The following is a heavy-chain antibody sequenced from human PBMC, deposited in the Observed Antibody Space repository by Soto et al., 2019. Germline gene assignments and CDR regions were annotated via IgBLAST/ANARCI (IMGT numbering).Heavy chain of an antibody. J-gene: IGHJ4*02. D-gene: IGHD6-19*01. CDR1: GFKFSNTW. CDR2: SLSKTDGGTI. V-gene: IGHV3-15*05. CDR3: TTLDCGWPVDF. Sequence: EVQLVESGGGLVKPGGSLRLSCATSGFKFSNTWMNWVRQAPGKELEWVGRSLSKTDGGTIDYAAPVKGRFTISRDDSNITLYQQMNRLKFEDTAVYDCTTLDCGWPVDFWGQGSLITVSS.